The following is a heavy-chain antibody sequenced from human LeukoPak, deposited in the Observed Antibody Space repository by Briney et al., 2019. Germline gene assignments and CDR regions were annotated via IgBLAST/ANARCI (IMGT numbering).Heavy chain of an antibody. CDR3: ARGSTFRGVISDF. D-gene: IGHD3-16*02. J-gene: IGHJ4*02. CDR1: GFTFSNYE. CDR2: ITRSSRII. Sequence: GGSLRLSCAASGFTFSNYEMNWVRQAPGKGLEWLSFITRSSRIIYYADSVKGRFTISRDNANNSLHLQMNSLRVEDTGIYFCARGSTFRGVISDFWGQGTLVTVSS. V-gene: IGHV3-48*03.